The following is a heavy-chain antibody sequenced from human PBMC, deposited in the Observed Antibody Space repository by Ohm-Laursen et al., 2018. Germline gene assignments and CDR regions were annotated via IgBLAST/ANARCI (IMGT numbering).Heavy chain of an antibody. CDR3: ARSSMVRGVIRVPYYYGMDV. Sequence: GSLRLSCTASGFTVSSKYMSWVRQAPGKGLEWVSVIYSGGSTYYADSVKGRFTISRDNSKNTLYLQMNSLRAEDTAVYYCARSSMVRGVIRVPYYYGMDVWGQGTTVTVSS. J-gene: IGHJ6*02. CDR1: GFTVSSKY. D-gene: IGHD3-10*01. CDR2: IYSGGST. V-gene: IGHV3-66*01.